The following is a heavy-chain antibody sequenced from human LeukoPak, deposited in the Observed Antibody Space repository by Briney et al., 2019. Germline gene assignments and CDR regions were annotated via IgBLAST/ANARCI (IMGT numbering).Heavy chain of an antibody. J-gene: IGHJ5*02. V-gene: IGHV3-23*01. D-gene: IGHD4-17*01. CDR1: GFTFSNYA. CDR3: AKESTVTPGSVNWFDA. Sequence: GGSRRLSCAASGFTFSNYAMNWVRQAPGKGLEWVSLISGSGGITYYTDSVKGRFTISRDNSKNRPYLHMKSLRAEDTAVYYCAKESTVTPGSVNWFDAWGQGTLVSVSS. CDR2: ISGSGGIT.